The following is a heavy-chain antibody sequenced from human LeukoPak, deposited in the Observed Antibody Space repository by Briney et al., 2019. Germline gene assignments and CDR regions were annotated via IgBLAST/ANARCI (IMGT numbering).Heavy chain of an antibody. J-gene: IGHJ6*03. D-gene: IGHD6-6*01. Sequence: PSETLSLTCAVYGGSFSGYYWSWIRQPPGKGLEWIGEINHSGSTNYNPSLKSRVTISVDTSKNQFSLKLSSVTAADTAVYYCARAMSIAARLTNYYYYMDVWGKGTTVTVSS. CDR2: INHSGST. V-gene: IGHV4-34*01. CDR1: GGSFSGYY. CDR3: ARAMSIAARLTNYYYYMDV.